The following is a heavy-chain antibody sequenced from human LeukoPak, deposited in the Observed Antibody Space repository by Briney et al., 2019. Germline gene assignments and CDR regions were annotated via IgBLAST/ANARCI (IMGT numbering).Heavy chain of an antibody. CDR2: INPNSGGT. CDR1: GYIFTNYY. V-gene: IGHV1-2*02. D-gene: IGHD6-13*01. Sequence: ASVTVSFKASGYIFTNYYMHWVRQAPGQGLEWMGWINPNSGGTNYAEKFQGRVTMTRDTSISTAYMELSRLRSDDTAVYYCAPTNSWHYYFDYWGQGTLVTVSS. J-gene: IGHJ4*02. CDR3: APTNSWHYYFDY.